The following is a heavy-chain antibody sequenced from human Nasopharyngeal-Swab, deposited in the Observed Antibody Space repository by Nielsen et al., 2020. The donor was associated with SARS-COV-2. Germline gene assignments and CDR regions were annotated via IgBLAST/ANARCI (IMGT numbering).Heavy chain of an antibody. CDR1: GGSISSYY. V-gene: IGHV4-59*01. CDR2: IYYSGST. J-gene: IGHJ4*02. D-gene: IGHD2-15*01. Sequence: SETLSLTCTVSGGSISSYYWSWIRQPPGKGLEWIGYIYYSGSTNYNPSLKSRVTISVDTSKNQFSLKLNSVTAADSAVYYCARDTRRGGVDYWGQGTLVTVSS. CDR3: ARDTRRGGVDY.